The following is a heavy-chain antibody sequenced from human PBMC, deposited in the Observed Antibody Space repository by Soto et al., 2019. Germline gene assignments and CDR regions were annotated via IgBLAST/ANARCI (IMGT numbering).Heavy chain of an antibody. Sequence: GSLRLSCAASGFTFSSYSMNWVRQAPGKGLEWVSSISSSGSYIYYADSVKGRFTISRDNAKNSLYLQMNSLRAEDTAVYYCATIPTYSSGWKGNDAFDIWGQGTMVTVSS. V-gene: IGHV3-21*01. CDR1: GFTFSSYS. CDR2: ISSSGSYI. D-gene: IGHD6-19*01. J-gene: IGHJ3*02. CDR3: ATIPTYSSGWKGNDAFDI.